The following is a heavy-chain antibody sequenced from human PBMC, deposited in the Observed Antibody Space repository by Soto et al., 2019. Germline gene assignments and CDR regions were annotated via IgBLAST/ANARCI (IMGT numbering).Heavy chain of an antibody. J-gene: IGHJ4*02. CDR2: IYPGDSDT. CDR1: GYSFTSYW. Sequence: GESLKISCKGSGYSFTSYWIGWVRQMPGKGLEWMGIIYPGDSDTRYSPSFQGQVTISADKSISTAYLQWSSLKASDTAMYYCARPHSPNYYDSSHDDYWGQGTLVTVSS. V-gene: IGHV5-51*01. CDR3: ARPHSPNYYDSSHDDY. D-gene: IGHD3-22*01.